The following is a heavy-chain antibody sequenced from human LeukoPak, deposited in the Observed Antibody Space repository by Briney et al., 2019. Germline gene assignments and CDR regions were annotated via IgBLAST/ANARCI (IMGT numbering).Heavy chain of an antibody. J-gene: IGHJ4*02. D-gene: IGHD6-19*01. CDR2: INPNSGGT. CDR1: GYTFTGYY. Sequence: ASVKVSCKASGYTFTGYYMHWVRQAPGQGLEWMGWINPNSGGTNYAQKFQGRVTMTRDTSISTAYMELSRLRSDDTAVYYCVRVLQSIAVAGTGIYFDYWGQGTLVTVSS. V-gene: IGHV1-2*02. CDR3: VRVLQSIAVAGTGIYFDY.